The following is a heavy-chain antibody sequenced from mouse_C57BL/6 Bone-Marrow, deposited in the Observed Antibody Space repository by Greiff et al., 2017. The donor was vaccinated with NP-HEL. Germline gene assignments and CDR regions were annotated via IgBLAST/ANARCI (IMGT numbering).Heavy chain of an antibody. CDR3: ARLDGYTWFAY. CDR1: GFTFSDYG. J-gene: IGHJ3*01. D-gene: IGHD2-3*01. CDR2: ISSGSSTI. Sequence: EVQGVESGGGLVKPGGSLKLSCAASGFTFSDYGMHWVRQAPEKGLEWVAYISSGSSTIYYADTVKGRFTISRDNAKHTLFLQRTRLRSEDTAMYYCARLDGYTWFAYWGQGTLVTVSA. V-gene: IGHV5-17*01.